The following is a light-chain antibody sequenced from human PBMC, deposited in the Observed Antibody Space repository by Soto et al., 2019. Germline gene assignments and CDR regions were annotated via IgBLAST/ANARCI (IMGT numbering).Light chain of an antibody. V-gene: IGKV1-39*01. J-gene: IGKJ1*01. CDR3: QQSYTTPHT. Sequence: DIQMTQSPSSLSASVRDRVTITCRASQSIDTYLDWYQQKPGKAPKLLISDASRLQSGVPSRFSVSGSGTDFTLTINSLQPEDFATYYCQQSYTTPHTFGQGTTVDIK. CDR2: DAS. CDR1: QSIDTY.